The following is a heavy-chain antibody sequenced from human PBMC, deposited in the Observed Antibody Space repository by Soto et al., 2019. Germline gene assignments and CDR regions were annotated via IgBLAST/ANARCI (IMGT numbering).Heavy chain of an antibody. V-gene: IGHV1-69*08. CDR2: IIPILGIA. Sequence: QVQLVQSGAEVKKPGSSVKVSCKASGGTFSSYTISWVRQAPGQGLEWMGRIIPILGIANYAQKFQGRVTITADKSTSTADMELSSLRSEDTAVYYWARDRGGATALDYWGQGTLVTVSS. J-gene: IGHJ4*02. D-gene: IGHD1-26*01. CDR3: ARDRGGATALDY. CDR1: GGTFSSYT.